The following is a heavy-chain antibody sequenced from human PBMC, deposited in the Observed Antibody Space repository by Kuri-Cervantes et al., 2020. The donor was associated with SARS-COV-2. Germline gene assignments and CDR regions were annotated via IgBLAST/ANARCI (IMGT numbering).Heavy chain of an antibody. CDR3: AKDRAGVHDF. CDR2: ISYDGKNK. V-gene: IGHV3-30*18. D-gene: IGHD2-21*01. CDR1: GFNFSTTD. Sequence: LSLTCVASGFNFSTTDMHWVRQAPGKGLEWVTFISYDGKNKKCMASGKGRFTISRDNSQNTLHLQMKSLRDEDTAIYYCAKDRAGVHDFWGQGTPVTVSS. J-gene: IGHJ4*02.